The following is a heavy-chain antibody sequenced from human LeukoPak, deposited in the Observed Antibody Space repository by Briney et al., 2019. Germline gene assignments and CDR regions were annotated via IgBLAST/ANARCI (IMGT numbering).Heavy chain of an antibody. CDR1: GYTFTVYY. D-gene: IGHD3-22*01. CDR3: ARVNNSSGYTYFYYYGMDV. Sequence: ASVTVSCKASGYTFTVYYMHWVRQAPGQGLELMGWINPNSGGTNYAQKFQGRVTMTRDTSISTAYMELSRLRSDDTAVYHCARVNNSSGYTYFYYYGMDVWGQGTTVTVSS. V-gene: IGHV1-2*02. CDR2: INPNSGGT. J-gene: IGHJ6*02.